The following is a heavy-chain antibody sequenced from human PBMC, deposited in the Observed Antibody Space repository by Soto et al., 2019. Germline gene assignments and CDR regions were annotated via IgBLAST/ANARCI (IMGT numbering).Heavy chain of an antibody. CDR2: ISYDGSNK. CDR1: GFTFSSYG. CDR3: AKGDSMDFWSGYYTRYYYYGMDV. D-gene: IGHD3-3*01. J-gene: IGHJ6*02. Sequence: GGSLRLSCAASGFTFSSYGMHWVRQAPGKGLEWVAVISYDGSNKYYADSVKGRFTISRDNSKNTLYLQMNSLRAEDTAVYYCAKGDSMDFWSGYYTRYYYYGMDVWGQGTTVTVSS. V-gene: IGHV3-30*18.